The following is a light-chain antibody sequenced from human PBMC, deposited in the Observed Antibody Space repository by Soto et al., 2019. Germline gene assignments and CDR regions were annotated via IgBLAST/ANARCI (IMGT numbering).Light chain of an antibody. CDR3: QQYYSTPSWT. J-gene: IGKJ1*01. CDR2: DVS. CDR1: QSITTW. V-gene: IGKV1-5*01. Sequence: DIQMTQSPSTVSAYVGDSVTITCRASQSITTWLAWYQQRPGKAPKLLIYDVSSLQSGVPSRFSGSGSGTDFTLTISSLQAEDVAVYYCQQYYSTPSWTFGQGTKVDIK.